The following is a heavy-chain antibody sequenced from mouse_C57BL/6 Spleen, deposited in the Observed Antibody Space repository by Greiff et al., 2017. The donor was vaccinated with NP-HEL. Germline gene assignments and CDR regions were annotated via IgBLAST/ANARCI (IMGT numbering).Heavy chain of an antibody. CDR1: GYPITSGYD. V-gene: IGHV3-1*01. CDR3: AGRYYYGNDYYAMDY. CDR2: ISYSGST. J-gene: IGHJ4*01. D-gene: IGHD2-2*01. Sequence: DVHLVESGPGMVKPSQSLALTCTVTGYPITSGYDWHWTRHFPGNKLEWMGYISYSGSTNYNPSLKSRIFSTHNTSRNHFFLKLNSVTAEDAATYCCAGRYYYGNDYYAMDYWGKGTSVTVSS.